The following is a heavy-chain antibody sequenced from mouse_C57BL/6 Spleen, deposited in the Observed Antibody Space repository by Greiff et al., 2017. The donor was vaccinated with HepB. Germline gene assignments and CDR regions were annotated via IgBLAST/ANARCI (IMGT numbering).Heavy chain of an antibody. D-gene: IGHD1-1*01. CDR1: GYTFTSYW. CDR2: IYPGNSDT. CDR3: TRSRTLDYYGSGGYFDV. V-gene: IGHV1-5*01. Sequence: VQLQQSGTVLARPGASVKMSCKTSGYTFTSYWMHWVKQRPGQGLEWIGAIYPGNSDTSYNQKFKGKAKLTAVTSASTAYMELSSLTNEDSAVYYCTRSRTLDYYGSGGYFDVWGTGTTVTVSS. J-gene: IGHJ1*03.